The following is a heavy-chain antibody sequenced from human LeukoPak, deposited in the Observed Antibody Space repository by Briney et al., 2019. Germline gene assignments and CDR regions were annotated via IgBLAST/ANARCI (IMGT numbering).Heavy chain of an antibody. CDR3: TTEGHYYDSSGYYLTVDY. CDR1: GFTFSNAW. J-gene: IGHJ4*02. V-gene: IGHV3-15*01. CDR2: IKSKTDGGTT. D-gene: IGHD3-22*01. Sequence: GGSLRLSCAASGFTFSNAWMSWVRQAPGKGLEWVGRIKSKTDGGTTDYAAPVNGRFTISRDDSKNTLYLQMNSLKTEDTAVYYCTTEGHYYDSSGYYLTVDYWGQGTLVTVSS.